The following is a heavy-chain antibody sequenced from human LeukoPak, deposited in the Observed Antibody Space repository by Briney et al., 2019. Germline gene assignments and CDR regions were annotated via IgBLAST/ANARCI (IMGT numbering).Heavy chain of an antibody. CDR1: GYTFTGYY. J-gene: IGHJ3*02. CDR2: INPNSGGT. Sequence: ASVKVSCKSSGYTFTGYYMHWVRQAPGQGLEWMGWINPNSGGTNYAQKFQGRVTMTRDTSISTAYMELSRLRSDDTAMYYCARDRREDQKPGIAAAGKVDAFDIWGQGTMVTVSS. CDR3: ARDRREDQKPGIAAAGKVDAFDI. V-gene: IGHV1-2*02. D-gene: IGHD6-13*01.